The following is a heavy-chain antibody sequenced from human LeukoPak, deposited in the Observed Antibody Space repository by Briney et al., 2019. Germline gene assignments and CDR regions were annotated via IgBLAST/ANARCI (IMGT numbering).Heavy chain of an antibody. CDR3: ARDGYDFWSGYYPTDAFDI. Sequence: PGGSLRLSCVASGFTFSLYGIHWVRQAPGKGLEWVAVISYDGSNKYYADSVKGRFTISRDNAKNSLYLQMNSLRAEDTAVYYCARDGYDFWSGYYPTDAFDIWGQGTMVTVSS. CDR1: GFTFSLYG. D-gene: IGHD3-3*01. V-gene: IGHV3-30*03. CDR2: ISYDGSNK. J-gene: IGHJ3*02.